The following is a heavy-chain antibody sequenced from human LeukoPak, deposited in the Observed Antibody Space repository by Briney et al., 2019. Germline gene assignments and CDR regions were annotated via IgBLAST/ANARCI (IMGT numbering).Heavy chain of an antibody. CDR1: GFTFRSYC. CDR3: ARLGYCSGGSCYESYGMDV. V-gene: IGHV3-48*02. CDR2: IRRSSSTI. D-gene: IGHD2-15*01. Sequence: GSLRLSCSASGFTFRSYCMNWVRQAPGKGLGWVSYIRRSSSTIYYADSVKGRFTISRDNAKNSLYLQMNSLRDEDTAVYYCARLGYCSGGSCYESYGMDVWGQGTTVTVSS. J-gene: IGHJ6*02.